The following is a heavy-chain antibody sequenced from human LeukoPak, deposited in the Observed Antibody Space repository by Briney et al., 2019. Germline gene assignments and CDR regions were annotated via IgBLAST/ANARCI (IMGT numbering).Heavy chain of an antibody. V-gene: IGHV3-74*01. J-gene: IGHJ4*02. CDR1: GFPFSSYW. CDR2: ISTGGATT. Sequence: GGSLRLSCAASGFPFSSYWMHWVRQAPGGGLVWVSGISTGGATTTYEHFGKGRFTIPRDNANSTLYLQMNSLRADDTPVYYWARDPWGFRARVNDLWGQGIPVTVSS. D-gene: IGHD4-17*01. CDR3: ARDPWGFRARVNDL.